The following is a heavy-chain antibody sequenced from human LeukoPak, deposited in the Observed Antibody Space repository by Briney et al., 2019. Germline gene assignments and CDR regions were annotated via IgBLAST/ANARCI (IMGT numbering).Heavy chain of an antibody. CDR2: IYYSGST. CDR3: ARMVVPAATGGGFDP. J-gene: IGHJ5*02. CDR1: GGSISSSSYY. Sequence: SETLSLTCTVSGGSISSSSYYWGWIRQPPGKGLEWIGSIYYSGSTYYNPSLKSRVTISVDTSKNQFSLKLSSVTAADTAVYYCARMVVPAATGGGFDPWGQGTLVTVSS. D-gene: IGHD2-2*01. V-gene: IGHV4-39*01.